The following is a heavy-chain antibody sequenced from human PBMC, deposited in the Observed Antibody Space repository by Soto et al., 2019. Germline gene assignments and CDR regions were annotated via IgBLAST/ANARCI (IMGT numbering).Heavy chain of an antibody. D-gene: IGHD3-22*01. J-gene: IGHJ4*02. CDR1: GFNFNIHA. CDR3: ASGAAFYYDTSRY. Sequence: GGSLRLSCAAPGFNFNIHALHWIRQAPGEGLEWVAVMSPGGNSQYYADSVKGRFTISRDTSKSTLYLQMTSLRPEDTAVYYCASGAAFYYDTSRYWGQGTLVTVSS. CDR2: MSPGGNSQ. V-gene: IGHV3-30-3*01.